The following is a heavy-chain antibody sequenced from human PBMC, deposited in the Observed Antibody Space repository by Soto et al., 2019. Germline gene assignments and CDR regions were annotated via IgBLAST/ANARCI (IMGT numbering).Heavy chain of an antibody. D-gene: IGHD3-22*01. CDR3: ARILYGSPGYYYFDY. Sequence: TSETLSLTCTVSGGSISSSSYYWGWIRQPPGKGLEWIGSVYYSGSTYDNPSLKSRITLSVDRSKSQFSLKLTSVTAADTAVYYCARILYGSPGYYYFDYWGQGNLVTVSS. CDR1: GGSISSSSYY. CDR2: VYYSGST. V-gene: IGHV4-39*01. J-gene: IGHJ4*02.